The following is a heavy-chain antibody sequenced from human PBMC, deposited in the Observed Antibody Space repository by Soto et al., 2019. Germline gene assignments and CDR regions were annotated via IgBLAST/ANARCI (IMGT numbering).Heavy chain of an antibody. J-gene: IGHJ5*02. D-gene: IGHD6-13*01. CDR3: AKEPKAAGLYNWFDP. CDR1: GFTFNSYS. V-gene: IGHV3-30*18. CDR2: ISYDGSNK. Sequence: GGFLRLSCVASGFTFNSYSMNWVRQAPGKGLEWVAVISYDGSNKYYAASVKGRFTISRDNSKNTLYLQMNSLRAEDTAVYYCAKEPKAAGLYNWFDPWGQGTLVTVSS.